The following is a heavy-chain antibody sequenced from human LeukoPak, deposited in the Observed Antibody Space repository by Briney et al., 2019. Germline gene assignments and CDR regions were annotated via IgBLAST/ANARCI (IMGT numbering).Heavy chain of an antibody. CDR3: ARVGYSSSWYYYYYYYMDV. Sequence: ASVKVSCKASDYTFTSYGISWVRQAPGQGLEWMGWISAYNGNTNYAQKLQGRVTMTTDTSTSTAYMELRSLRSDDTAVYYCARVGYSSSWYYYYYYYMDVWGKGTTVTVSS. D-gene: IGHD6-13*01. CDR1: DYTFTSYG. J-gene: IGHJ6*03. CDR2: ISAYNGNT. V-gene: IGHV1-18*01.